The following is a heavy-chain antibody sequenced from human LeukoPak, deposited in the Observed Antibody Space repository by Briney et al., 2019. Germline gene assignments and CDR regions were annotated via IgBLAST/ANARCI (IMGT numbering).Heavy chain of an antibody. CDR1: GFTFSNAW. Sequence: KPGGSLRLFCAASGFTFSNAWMSWVRQAAGKGLEWVGRIKSKTDGGTTDYAAPVKGRFTISRDDSKNTLYLQMNSLKTEDTAVYYCTGSEAVAAHDYWGQGTLVTVSS. CDR3: TGSEAVAAHDY. V-gene: IGHV3-15*01. D-gene: IGHD6-19*01. J-gene: IGHJ4*02. CDR2: IKSKTDGGTT.